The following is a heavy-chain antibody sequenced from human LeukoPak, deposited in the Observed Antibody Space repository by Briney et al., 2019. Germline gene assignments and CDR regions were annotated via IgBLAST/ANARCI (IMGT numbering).Heavy chain of an antibody. Sequence: GGSLRLSCAASGFTFDDYGMSWVRPAPGKGLEWVSGINWNGGSTGYADSVKGRFTISRDSAKNSLYLQMNSLRAEDTALYHCARGLYSGYETFFDYWGQGTLVTVSS. CDR3: ARGLYSGYETFFDY. CDR2: INWNGGST. D-gene: IGHD5-12*01. J-gene: IGHJ4*02. CDR1: GFTFDDYG. V-gene: IGHV3-20*01.